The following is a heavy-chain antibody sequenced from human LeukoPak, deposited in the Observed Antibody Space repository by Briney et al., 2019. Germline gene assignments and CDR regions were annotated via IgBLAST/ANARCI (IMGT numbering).Heavy chain of an antibody. CDR2: INHSGST. Sequence: SETLSLTCTVSGGSISSSSYYWGWIRQPPGKGLEWIGEINHSGSTNYNPSLKSRVTISVDTSKNQFSLKLSSVTAADTAVYYCARGRSCLDSVLRYFDWLPTRGWFDPWGQGTLVTVSS. V-gene: IGHV4-39*07. J-gene: IGHJ5*02. D-gene: IGHD3-9*01. CDR3: ARGRSCLDSVLRYFDWLPTRGWFDP. CDR1: GGSISSSSYY.